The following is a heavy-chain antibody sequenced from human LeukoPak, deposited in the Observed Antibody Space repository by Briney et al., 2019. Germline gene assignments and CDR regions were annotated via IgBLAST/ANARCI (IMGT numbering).Heavy chain of an antibody. CDR2: ISGSGDST. V-gene: IGHV3-23*01. Sequence: AGGSLRLSCAASGFTFSNYGMSWVRQAPGKGLEWVSSISGSGDSTYYADSVKGRFTISRDNSKNTLYLQMNSLRAEDTAVYYCAKTAGIAAAADFDYWGQGTRVTVSS. CDR3: AKTAGIAAAADFDY. J-gene: IGHJ4*02. CDR1: GFTFSNYG. D-gene: IGHD6-13*01.